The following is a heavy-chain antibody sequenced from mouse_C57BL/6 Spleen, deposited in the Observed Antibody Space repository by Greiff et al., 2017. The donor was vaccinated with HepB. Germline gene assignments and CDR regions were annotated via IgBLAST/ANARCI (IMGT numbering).Heavy chain of an antibody. J-gene: IGHJ3*01. Sequence: QVQLQQPGAELVKPADSVKLSCKVSGYTFTSYWMHWVKQRPGRGLEWIGRIDPNSGGTKYNEKVKSKSTLTVDKPSSTAYMQLSSLTSEDSAVYYCAREGDGYYVQFAYWGQGTLVTVSA. V-gene: IGHV1-72*01. CDR2: IDPNSGGT. CDR1: GYTFTSYW. CDR3: AREGDGYYVQFAY. D-gene: IGHD2-3*01.